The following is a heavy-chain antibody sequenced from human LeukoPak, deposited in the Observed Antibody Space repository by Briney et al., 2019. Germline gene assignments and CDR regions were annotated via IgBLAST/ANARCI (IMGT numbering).Heavy chain of an antibody. V-gene: IGHV4-59*01. J-gene: IGHJ6*02. CDR3: ARDRGKGTGPADYGMDV. D-gene: IGHD4-23*01. CDR1: GGSISGYL. Sequence: PSGTLSLTCVVPGGSISGYLGSWIRPPPGEGLGYSGYIFYSGTSISNPSLKSRLTISIDTSKNQFSLRLSSVTAADTAICYCARDRGKGTGPADYGMDVWGQGTTVTVSS. CDR2: IFYSGTS.